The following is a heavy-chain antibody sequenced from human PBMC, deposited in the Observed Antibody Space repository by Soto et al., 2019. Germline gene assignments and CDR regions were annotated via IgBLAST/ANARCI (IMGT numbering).Heavy chain of an antibody. CDR1: GYTFTGYY. D-gene: IGHD6-19*01. J-gene: IGHJ4*02. CDR3: ATSRVSIAVAGETEYYFDY. CDR2: INPNSGGT. Sequence: ASVKVSCKASGYTFTGYYMHWVRQAPGQGLEWMGWINPNSGGTNSAQKFQGWVTMTRDTSISTAYLELSRLRSDDTAVYYCATSRVSIAVAGETEYYFDYWGQGTLVTVSS. V-gene: IGHV1-2*04.